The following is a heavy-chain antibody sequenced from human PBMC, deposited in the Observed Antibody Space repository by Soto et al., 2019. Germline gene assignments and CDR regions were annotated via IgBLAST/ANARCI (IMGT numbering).Heavy chain of an antibody. J-gene: IGHJ2*01. Sequence: GGSLRLSCAASGFTFSSYWMHWVRQAPGKGLVWVSRINSDGSSTSYADSVKGRFTISRDNAKNTLYLQMNSLRAEDTAVYYCARVFFYCCCDFRDLHSFCTRRSFDL. CDR1: GFTFSSYW. CDR2: INSDGSST. CDR3: ARVFFYCCCDFRDLHSFCTRRSFDL. D-gene: IGHD5-12*01. V-gene: IGHV3-74*01.